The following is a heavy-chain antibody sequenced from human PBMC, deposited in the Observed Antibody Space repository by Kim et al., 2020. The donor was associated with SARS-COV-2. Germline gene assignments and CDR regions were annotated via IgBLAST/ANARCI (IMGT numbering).Heavy chain of an antibody. CDR1: GGSISSSSYY. Sequence: SETLSLTCTVSGGSISSSSYYWGWIRQPPGKGLEWIGSIYYSGSTYYNPSLKSRVTISVDTSKNQFSLKLSSVTAADTAVYYCARPDSSSRRGWFDPWGQGTLVTVSS. CDR3: ARPDSSSRRGWFDP. V-gene: IGHV4-39*01. J-gene: IGHJ5*02. CDR2: IYYSGST. D-gene: IGHD6-13*01.